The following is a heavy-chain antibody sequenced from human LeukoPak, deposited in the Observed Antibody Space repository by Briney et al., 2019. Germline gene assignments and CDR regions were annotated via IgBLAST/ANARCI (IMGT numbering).Heavy chain of an antibody. D-gene: IGHD1-26*01. CDR2: IYYSGST. V-gene: IGHV4-59*08. Sequence: SETLSLTCTVSGGSISSYYWSWIRQPPGKGLEWIGDIYYSGSTDYNPSLRSRATISVATSKNQFSLRRSSVTAADTAVYYSARLASGSYGPLTPFDYWGQGTLVTVSS. J-gene: IGHJ4*02. CDR1: GGSISSYY. CDR3: ARLASGSYGPLTPFDY.